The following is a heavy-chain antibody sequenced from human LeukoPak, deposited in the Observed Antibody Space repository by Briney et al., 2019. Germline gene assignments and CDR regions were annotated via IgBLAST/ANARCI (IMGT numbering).Heavy chain of an antibody. V-gene: IGHV4-59*01. J-gene: IGHJ3*02. CDR2: IYYSGST. Sequence: SETLSLTCTVSGGSISSYYWSWIRQPPGKGLELIGYIYYSGSTNYNPSLKSRVTISVDTSKNQFSLKLSSVTAADTAVYYCASQPRRDGYNYAAFDIWGQGTMVTVSS. CDR3: ASQPRRDGYNYAAFDI. D-gene: IGHD5-24*01. CDR1: GGSISSYY.